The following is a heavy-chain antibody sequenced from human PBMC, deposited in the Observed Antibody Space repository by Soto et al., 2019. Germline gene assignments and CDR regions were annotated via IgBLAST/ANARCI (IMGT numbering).Heavy chain of an antibody. CDR2: IWFDASHE. CDR3: ARDQGRATADGPLGNGLDV. Sequence: PGGSLRLSCAASGFSFSDYGMHWVRQAPGKGLEWLTIIWFDASHEYYADSVKGRFTISRDNSNNTLHLQLNSLTADDTAVYFCARDQGRATADGPLGNGLDVWGQGTAVTVSS. J-gene: IGHJ6*02. V-gene: IGHV3-33*01. D-gene: IGHD6-13*01. CDR1: GFSFSDYG.